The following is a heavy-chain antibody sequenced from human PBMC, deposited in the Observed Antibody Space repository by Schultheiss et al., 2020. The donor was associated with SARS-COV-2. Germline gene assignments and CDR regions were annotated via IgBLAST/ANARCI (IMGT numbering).Heavy chain of an antibody. CDR2: IIPIFGTA. J-gene: IGHJ4*02. CDR3: AREGGQPVAGYFDY. V-gene: IGHV1-69*05. Sequence: SVKVSCKASGGTFSSYAISWVRQAPGQGLEWMGGIIPIFGTANYAQKLQGRVTMTTDTSTSTAYMELRSLTSDDTAVYYCAREGGQPVAGYFDYWGQGTVVTV. D-gene: IGHD6-19*01. CDR1: GGTFSSYA.